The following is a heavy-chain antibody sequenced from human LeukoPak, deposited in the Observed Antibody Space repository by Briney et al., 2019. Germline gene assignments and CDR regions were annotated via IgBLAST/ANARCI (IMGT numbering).Heavy chain of an antibody. Sequence: GGPLRLSCAASGFTFSSYAMSWVRQAPGKGLEWVSAISGSGGSTYYADSVKGRFTISRDNSKNTLYLQMNSLRAEDTAVYYCAKDYDKEYYDILTGYSPNVGFDYWGQGALVAVSS. CDR2: ISGSGGST. J-gene: IGHJ4*02. V-gene: IGHV3-23*01. CDR3: AKDYDKEYYDILTGYSPNVGFDY. D-gene: IGHD3-9*01. CDR1: GFTFSSYA.